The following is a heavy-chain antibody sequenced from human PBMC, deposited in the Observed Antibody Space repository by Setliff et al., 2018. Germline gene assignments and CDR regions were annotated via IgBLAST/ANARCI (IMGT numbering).Heavy chain of an antibody. D-gene: IGHD6-13*01. Sequence: PSETLSLTCTVSGGSISTYYWSWIRQPPGKGLAWIAYIYYTGSTNYNPSLKSRVAISVDTSKNQFSLKLTSLTAADTAVYYCAGGPVTSGWYRFDYWGQGTLVTVSS. J-gene: IGHJ4*02. V-gene: IGHV4-59*01. CDR1: GGSISTYY. CDR2: IYYTGST. CDR3: AGGPVTSGWYRFDY.